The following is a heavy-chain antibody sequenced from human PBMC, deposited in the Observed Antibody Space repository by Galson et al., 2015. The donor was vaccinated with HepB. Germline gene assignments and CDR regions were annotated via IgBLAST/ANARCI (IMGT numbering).Heavy chain of an antibody. CDR3: ARDRVAGGAFDI. V-gene: IGHV3-53*01. CDR1: GFTVSSNH. Sequence: SLRLSCAASGFTVSSNHMSWVRQAPGKGLEWVSVIYSGGSTYYADSVKGRFTISRDNSKNTLYVQMNSLRAEDTAVYYCARDRVAGGAFDIWGQGTMVTVSS. J-gene: IGHJ3*02. CDR2: IYSGGST. D-gene: IGHD2-15*01.